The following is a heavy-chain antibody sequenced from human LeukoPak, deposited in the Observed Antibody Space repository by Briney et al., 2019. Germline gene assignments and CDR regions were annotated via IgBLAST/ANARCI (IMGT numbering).Heavy chain of an antibody. D-gene: IGHD3-22*01. J-gene: IGHJ4*02. CDR3: ARAEYYDSSGYYLY. Sequence: PGGSLRLSCAASGFTFSSYAMHWVRQAPGKGLEWVAVISYDGSNKYYADSVKGRFTISRDNSKNTLYLQMNSLRAEDTAVYYCARAEYYDSSGYYLYWGQGTLVTVSS. CDR1: GFTFSSYA. CDR2: ISYDGSNK. V-gene: IGHV3-30*01.